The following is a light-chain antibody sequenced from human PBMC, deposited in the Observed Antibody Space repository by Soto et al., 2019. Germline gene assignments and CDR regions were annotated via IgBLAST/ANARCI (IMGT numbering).Light chain of an antibody. CDR3: QTWGTGDVV. V-gene: IGLV4-69*01. J-gene: IGLJ2*01. Sequence: QAVVTQSPSASASLGASVKITCTLSSGHSSYAIAWHQQQPEKGPRYLMKLNSDGSHSKGDGIPDRFSGSSSGAERYLTISSLQSEDEADYYCQTWGTGDVVFGGGTKLTVL. CDR1: SGHSSYA. CDR2: LNSDGSH.